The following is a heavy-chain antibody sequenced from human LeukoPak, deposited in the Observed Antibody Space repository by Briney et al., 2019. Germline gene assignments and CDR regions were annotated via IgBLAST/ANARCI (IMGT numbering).Heavy chain of an antibody. D-gene: IGHD3/OR15-3a*01. V-gene: IGHV3-48*04. J-gene: IGHJ5*02. CDR1: GFTITSWS. Sequence: GGSLRLSCAVSGFTITSWSMNWVRQAPGKGLEWLSYISSDSSPIYYADSVKGRFTISRDDAKNLVYLQMNSLRAEDTAVYYCTYLRTPYYNDKWLDPWGQGALVTVSS. CDR3: TYLRTPYYNDKWLDP. CDR2: ISSDSSPI.